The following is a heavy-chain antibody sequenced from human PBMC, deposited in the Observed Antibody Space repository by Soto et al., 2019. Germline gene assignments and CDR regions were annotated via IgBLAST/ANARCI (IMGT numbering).Heavy chain of an antibody. D-gene: IGHD6-19*01. Sequence: QVQLVQSGAEVKKPGASVKVSCKASGYTFTSYDINWVRQATGPGLEWMGWMNPNSGNTGYAQKFQGRVTMTRNTSTSTAYMELSSLRSEDTAVYYCASDSSGWKQFDYWGQGTLVTVSS. J-gene: IGHJ4*02. CDR1: GYTFTSYD. CDR2: MNPNSGNT. V-gene: IGHV1-8*01. CDR3: ASDSSGWKQFDY.